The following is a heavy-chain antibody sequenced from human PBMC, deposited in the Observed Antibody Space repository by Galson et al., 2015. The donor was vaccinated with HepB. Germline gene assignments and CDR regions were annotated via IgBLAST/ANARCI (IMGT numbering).Heavy chain of an antibody. Sequence: VKVSCKVSGYTFTDYYMHWVQQAPGKGLEWMGLVDPEDGETIYAERFQGRVTITADTSTDTAYMELSSLRSEDTAVYYCATLGRIAAAGTAFDYWGQGTLVTVSS. CDR1: GYTFTDYY. D-gene: IGHD6-13*01. J-gene: IGHJ4*02. CDR2: VDPEDGET. CDR3: ATLGRIAAAGTAFDY. V-gene: IGHV1-69-2*01.